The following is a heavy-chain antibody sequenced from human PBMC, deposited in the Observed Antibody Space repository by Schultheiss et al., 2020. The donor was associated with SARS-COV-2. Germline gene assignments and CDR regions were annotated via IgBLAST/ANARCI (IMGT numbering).Heavy chain of an antibody. J-gene: IGHJ6*03. CDR2: IYHSGST. CDR3: ARQGYCSSTSCYTAYYYYYMDV. D-gene: IGHD2-2*02. V-gene: IGHV4-59*08. Sequence: SETLSLTCTVSGGSISSYYWSWIRQPPGKGLEWIGYIYHSGSTYYNPSLKSRVTISVDTSKNQFSLKLSSVTAADTAVYYCARQGYCSSTSCYTAYYYYYMDVWGKGTTVTVSS. CDR1: GGSISSYY.